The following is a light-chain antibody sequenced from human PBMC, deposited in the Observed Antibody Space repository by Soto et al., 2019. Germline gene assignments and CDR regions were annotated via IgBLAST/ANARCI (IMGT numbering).Light chain of an antibody. CDR2: LGS. J-gene: IGKJ1*01. V-gene: IGKV2-28*01. CDR3: MQALQTPPT. CDR1: QSLLHSNGYNY. Sequence: DIAMTQSPLSLPVTPGEPASISCRSSQSLLHSNGYNYLDWYLQKPGQSPHLLIYLGSNRASGVPDRFRGSGSGTDFTLKISRVEAEDVGVYYCMQALQTPPTFGQGTKVEIK.